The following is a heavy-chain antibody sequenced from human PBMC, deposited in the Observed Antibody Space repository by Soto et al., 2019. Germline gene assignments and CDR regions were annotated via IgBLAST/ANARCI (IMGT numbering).Heavy chain of an antibody. V-gene: IGHV1-18*01. CDR3: ARVPSYLPEDY. CDR2: ISAYNGDT. J-gene: IGHJ4*02. CDR1: GYTFTNYG. Sequence: QVQLVQSGAEVKKPGASVRVSCKASGYTFTNYGISWVRQAPGQGIEWIGWISAYNGDTIYAQKPQGRVTMTTDTSTSTAYMELRSLRSDDTAMYFCARVPSYLPEDYWGQGTLVTVSS.